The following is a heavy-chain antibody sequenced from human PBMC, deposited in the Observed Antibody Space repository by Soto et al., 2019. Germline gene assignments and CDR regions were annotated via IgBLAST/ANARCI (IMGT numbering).Heavy chain of an antibody. D-gene: IGHD2-8*01. V-gene: IGHV6-1*01. CDR3: ARLIGNSWLDS. Sequence: PPTPPPTPALSRGSGSSNNATLGWVRQSPSRGLEWLGRTYYRSKWYNDYAVSVKGRITINPDTSNNQLSLQLNSVTPDDTAVYYCARLIGNSWLDSWGQGTLVTVSS. CDR1: RGSGSSNNAT. J-gene: IGHJ5*01. CDR2: TYYRSKWYN.